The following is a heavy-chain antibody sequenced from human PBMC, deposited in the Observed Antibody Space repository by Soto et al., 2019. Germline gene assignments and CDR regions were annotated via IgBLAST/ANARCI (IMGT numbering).Heavy chain of an antibody. CDR2: ISGSGGTT. CDR1: GFTFSSYA. D-gene: IGHD6-25*01. J-gene: IGHJ4*02. Sequence: EVQLLESGGGLVQPGRSLRLSCAASGFTFSSYAMSWVRQAAGKGLEWVSAISGSGGTTYYAASVKGRFTISRDNSKNTLFLQMNSLRAEDTAVYYCAKFFVETGGSSGWPWTFHYWGQGTLVTVSS. V-gene: IGHV3-23*01. CDR3: AKFFVETGGSSGWPWTFHY.